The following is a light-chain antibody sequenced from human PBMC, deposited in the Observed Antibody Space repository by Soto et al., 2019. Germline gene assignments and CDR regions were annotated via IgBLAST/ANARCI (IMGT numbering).Light chain of an antibody. J-gene: IGKJ1*01. CDR1: QSLIHSDGDTY. Sequence: DVVMTQSPLSLPVTLGQPASISCRSSQSLIHSDGDTYLNWFQQRPGQSPRRLIYKVSDRDSGVPDRYTGSGPGTDFTLKTSRVEAEDFGVYYCMQGTHWPWTFGQGTEVEIK. V-gene: IGKV2-30*02. CDR3: MQGTHWPWT. CDR2: KVS.